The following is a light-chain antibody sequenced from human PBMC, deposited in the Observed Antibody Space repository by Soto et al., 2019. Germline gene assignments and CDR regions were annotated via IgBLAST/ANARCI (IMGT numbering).Light chain of an antibody. CDR3: QSHDSSLSGYV. J-gene: IGLJ1*01. CDR1: SSNIGAGYD. Sequence: QSALTQPPSVSGAPGQRVTISCTGSSSNIGAGYDVHWYQQLPGTAPKLLIYGNIKRPSGVPDRFSASKSGTSASLAITGLQPEDEADYYCQSHDSSLSGYVFGTGTKATVL. V-gene: IGLV1-40*01. CDR2: GNI.